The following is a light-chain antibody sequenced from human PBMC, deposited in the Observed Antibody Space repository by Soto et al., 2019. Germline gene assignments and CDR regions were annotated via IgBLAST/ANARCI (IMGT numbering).Light chain of an antibody. V-gene: IGKV1-17*01. CDR3: LQYNSHPLT. J-gene: IGKJ1*01. Sequence: DIQMTQSPSSLSASVGDRVTITCRASQGIRYALGWYQQKPGSAPKRLIYGASILQNGVPSRLGGSGSGPDFTLTISSLQPEDFATYYCLQYNSHPLTFGKGTKVEIK. CDR2: GAS. CDR1: QGIRYA.